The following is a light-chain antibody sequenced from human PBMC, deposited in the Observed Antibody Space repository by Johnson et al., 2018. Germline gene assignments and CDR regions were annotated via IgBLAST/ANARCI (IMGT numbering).Light chain of an antibody. J-gene: IGLJ1*01. V-gene: IGLV1-51*02. CDR3: GTWGSSLSAGNV. CDR1: SSHIGNNY. Sequence: SVLTQPPSVSAAPGQKVTISCSGSSSHIGNNYVSWYQQLPGTAPKLLIYENNKRPSGIPDRFSGSKSGTSATLGIIGLQTGDEADYYCGTWGSSLSAGNVCGTGTKGTV. CDR2: ENN.